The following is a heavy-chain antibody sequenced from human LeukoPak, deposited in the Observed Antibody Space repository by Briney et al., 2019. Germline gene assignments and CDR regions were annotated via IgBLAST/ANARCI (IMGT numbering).Heavy chain of an antibody. CDR2: IYYSGST. CDR1: GGSISSYY. D-gene: IGHD4-17*01. CDR3: ATQFTVSAHFDY. V-gene: IGHV4-59*01. J-gene: IGHJ4*02. Sequence: SETLSLTCTVSGGSISSYYWSWIRQPPGKGLEWIGYIYYSGSTNYNPSLKSRVTISVDTSKNQFSLKLSSVTAADTVVYYCATQFTVSAHFDYWGQGTLVTVSS.